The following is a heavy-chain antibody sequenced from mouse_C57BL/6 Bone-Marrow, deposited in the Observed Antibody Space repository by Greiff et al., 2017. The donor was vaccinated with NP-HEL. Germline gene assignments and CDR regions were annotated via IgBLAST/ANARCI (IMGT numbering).Heavy chain of an antibody. Sequence: EVKLVESEGGLVQPGSSMKLSCTASGFTFSDYYMAWVRQVPEKGLEWVANINYDGSSTYYLDSLKSRFIIPRDNAKNILYLQMSSLKSEDTATYYCAREGGLRRRTYAMDYWGQGTSVTVSS. V-gene: IGHV5-16*01. CDR3: AREGGLRRRTYAMDY. CDR2: INYDGSST. D-gene: IGHD2-4*01. J-gene: IGHJ4*01. CDR1: GFTFSDYY.